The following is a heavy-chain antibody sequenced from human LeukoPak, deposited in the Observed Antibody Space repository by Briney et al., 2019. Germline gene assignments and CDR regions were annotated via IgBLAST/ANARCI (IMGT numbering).Heavy chain of an antibody. D-gene: IGHD2-2*01. CDR1: GGTFSSYA. CDR3: ARKMEYCSSTGCYFFDY. Sequence: GASVKVSCKASGGTFSSYAISWVRQAPGQGLEWMGGIIPIFGTANYAQKFQGRVTITADESTSTAYMELSSLRSEDTAVYYCARKMEYCSSTGCYFFDYWGQGTLVTVSS. V-gene: IGHV1-69*13. CDR2: IIPIFGTA. J-gene: IGHJ4*02.